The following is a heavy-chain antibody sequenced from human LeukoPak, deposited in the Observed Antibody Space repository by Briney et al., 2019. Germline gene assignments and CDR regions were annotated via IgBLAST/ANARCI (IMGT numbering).Heavy chain of an antibody. CDR3: AKDALWFGDRFYYMDV. CDR2: ISWNSGSI. J-gene: IGHJ6*03. CDR1: GFTFDQYA. Sequence: PGRSLRLSCAASGFTFDQYALHWVRQAPGKGLEWVSGISWNSGSIGYADSVKGRFTISRDNAKKSLYLQMNSLRAEDTALYYCAKDALWFGDRFYYMDVWGEGTTVTVSS. V-gene: IGHV3-9*01. D-gene: IGHD3-10*01.